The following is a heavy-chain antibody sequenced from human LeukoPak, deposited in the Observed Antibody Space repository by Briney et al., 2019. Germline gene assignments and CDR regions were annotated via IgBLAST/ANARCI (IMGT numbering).Heavy chain of an antibody. D-gene: IGHD1-1*01. Sequence: WMSCFTAYSVNTTYAQKFRGRVAMTTDTSTSTVYMDLRSLRSDDTAVYYCARDIATVQHQDWGQGTLVTVSS. CDR2: FTAYSVNT. J-gene: IGHJ4*02. V-gene: IGHV1-18*01. CDR3: ARDIATVQHQD.